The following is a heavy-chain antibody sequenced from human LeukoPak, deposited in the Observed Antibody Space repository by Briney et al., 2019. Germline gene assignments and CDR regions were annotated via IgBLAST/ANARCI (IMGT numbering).Heavy chain of an antibody. V-gene: IGHV3-21*01. CDR2: ISSSSSYI. J-gene: IGHJ4*02. Sequence: GGSLRLSCAASGFTFSSYSMNWVRQAPGKGLEWVSSISSSSSYIYYADSVKGRFTISRDNAKNSLYLQMNSLRAEDTAVYYCAREDCTNGVCYFGSDYWGQGTLVTVSS. D-gene: IGHD2-8*01. CDR1: GFTFSSYS. CDR3: AREDCTNGVCYFGSDY.